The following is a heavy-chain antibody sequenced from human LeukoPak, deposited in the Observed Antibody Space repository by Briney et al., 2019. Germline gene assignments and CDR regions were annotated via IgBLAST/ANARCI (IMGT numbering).Heavy chain of an antibody. J-gene: IGHJ5*02. D-gene: IGHD2-2*01. V-gene: IGHV5-51*01. Sequence: GESLKISCKGSGYSFTSYWVGWVRQMPGKGLEWMGIIYPGDSDTRYSPPFQGQVTISADKSISTAYLQWSSLKASDTAIYYCARGRAAVLRGWFDPWGQGILVTVSS. CDR1: GYSFTSYW. CDR2: IYPGDSDT. CDR3: ARGRAAVLRGWFDP.